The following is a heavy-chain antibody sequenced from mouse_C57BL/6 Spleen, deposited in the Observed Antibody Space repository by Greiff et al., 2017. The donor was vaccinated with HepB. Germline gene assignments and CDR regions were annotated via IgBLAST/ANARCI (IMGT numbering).Heavy chain of an antibody. CDR1: GYTFTSYW. J-gene: IGHJ1*03. D-gene: IGHD1-1*01. V-gene: IGHV1-7*01. Sequence: VQLQESGAELAKPGASVKLSCKASGYTFTSYWMHWVKQRPGQGLEWIGYINPSSGYTKYNQKFKDKATLTADKSSSTAYMQLSSLTYEDSAVYYCARWDYGSSKYFDVWGTGTTVTVSS. CDR2: INPSSGYT. CDR3: ARWDYGSSKYFDV.